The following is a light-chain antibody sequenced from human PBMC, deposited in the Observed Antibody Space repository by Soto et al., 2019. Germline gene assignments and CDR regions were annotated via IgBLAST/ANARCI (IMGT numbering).Light chain of an antibody. CDR3: QQSYYNPT. CDR1: QSIMNY. CDR2: DTS. V-gene: IGKV1-39*01. Sequence: DIEITQSPSSLSASVGDRVTITCRASQSIMNYLNWYQQKPGRAPNLLIYDTSTLQSGVPSRLSGSGSGTDFTLTTSSLQHEDSATYYCQQSYYNPTFGQGTKVDIK. J-gene: IGKJ1*01.